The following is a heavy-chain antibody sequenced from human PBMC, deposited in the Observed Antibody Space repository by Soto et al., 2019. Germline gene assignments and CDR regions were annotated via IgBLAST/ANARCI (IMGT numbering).Heavy chain of an antibody. CDR3: ARSPYTTGYHYGMDG. Sequence: GGSLRLSCAGSGFSFSLYGMQWVSQAPGKGLEWVAVIWYDGSKKYYADSVKGRFTISRDNSKNMLYLQMDSLRAEDTAVYYCARSPYTTGYHYGMDGWGQGTTVTVSS. V-gene: IGHV3-33*08. J-gene: IGHJ6*02. CDR2: IWYDGSKK. D-gene: IGHD3-9*01. CDR1: GFSFSLYG.